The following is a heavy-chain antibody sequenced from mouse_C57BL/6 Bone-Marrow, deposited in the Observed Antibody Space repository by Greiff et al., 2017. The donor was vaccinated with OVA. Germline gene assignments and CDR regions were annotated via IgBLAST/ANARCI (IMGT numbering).Heavy chain of an antibody. CDR2: INPNNGGT. CDR1: GYTFTDYN. Sequence: EVKLQQSGPELVKPGASVKMSCKASGYTFTDYNMHWVKQSHGKSLEWIGYINPNNGGTSYNQKFKGKATLTVNKSSSTAYMELRSLTSEDSAVYYCARLKGPRGFDYWGQGTTLTVSS. D-gene: IGHD3-3*01. V-gene: IGHV1-22*01. CDR3: ARLKGPRGFDY. J-gene: IGHJ2*01.